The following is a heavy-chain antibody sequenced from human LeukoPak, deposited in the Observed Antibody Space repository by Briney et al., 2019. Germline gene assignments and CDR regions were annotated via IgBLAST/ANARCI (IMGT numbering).Heavy chain of an antibody. V-gene: IGHV4-59*11. J-gene: IGHJ4*02. CDR3: ARGPLGYYDSSGYYYF. D-gene: IGHD3-22*01. CDR1: GGSISSHY. CDR2: IYYSGST. Sequence: SETLSLTCTVSGGSISSHYWSWIRQPPGKGLEWIGYIYYSGSTNYNPSLKSRVTISVDTSKNQFSLKLSSVTAADTAVYYCARGPLGYYDSSGYYYFWGQGTLVTVSS.